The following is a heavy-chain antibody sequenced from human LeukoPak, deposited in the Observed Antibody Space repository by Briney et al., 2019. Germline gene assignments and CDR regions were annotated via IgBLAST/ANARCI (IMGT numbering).Heavy chain of an antibody. Sequence: SETLSLTCIDSGGSIGSYYWNWIRQPPGEGLEWIGYIYYSGSTNYNPSLKSRVTISADTSKNQFSLTLDSVTAADTAVYYCARGYGVNSRDLGAFDIWGQGTMVTVSS. CDR2: IYYSGST. CDR1: GGSIGSYY. J-gene: IGHJ3*02. V-gene: IGHV4-59*01. D-gene: IGHD4-23*01. CDR3: ARGYGVNSRDLGAFDI.